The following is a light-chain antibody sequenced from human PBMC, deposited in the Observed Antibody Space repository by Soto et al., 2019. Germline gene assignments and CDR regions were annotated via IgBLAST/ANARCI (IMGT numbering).Light chain of an antibody. V-gene: IGKV1-5*01. Sequence: DIQMTPSPSTLSASVGDSVSITCRASQNIRNWLAWYQQKPGKAPKLLIYDASSLQSGVPSRFSGSGSGTEFALTISSLQPDDFATYYCQQYNSYSEAFGQGTKVDNK. CDR1: QNIRNW. J-gene: IGKJ1*01. CDR3: QQYNSYSEA. CDR2: DAS.